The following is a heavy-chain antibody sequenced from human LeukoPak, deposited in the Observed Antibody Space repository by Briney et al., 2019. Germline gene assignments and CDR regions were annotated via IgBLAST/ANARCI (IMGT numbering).Heavy chain of an antibody. CDR3: ARDSWFGEESYYYYYMDV. V-gene: IGHV4-39*07. Sequence: SETLSLTCTVSGGSISSTDDYWGWIRQPPGKGLEWIGRIYTSGSTNYNPSLKSRVTMSVDTSKNQFSLKLSSVTAADTAVYYCARDSWFGEESYYYYYMDVWGKGTTVTISS. D-gene: IGHD3-10*01. CDR2: IYTSGST. CDR1: GGSISSTDDY. J-gene: IGHJ6*03.